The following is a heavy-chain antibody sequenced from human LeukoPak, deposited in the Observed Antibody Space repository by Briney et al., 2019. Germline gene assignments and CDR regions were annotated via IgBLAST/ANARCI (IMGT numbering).Heavy chain of an antibody. J-gene: IGHJ4*02. CDR2: IYYSGST. Sequence: PSETLSLTCTVSGGSISTYYWSWIRQPPGKGLEWIGYIYYSGSTNYNPSLKSRVTISVDTSKNQFSLKLSSVTAADTAVYYCARDSGGYSYDSGFDSWGQGTLVTVSS. V-gene: IGHV4-59*01. D-gene: IGHD3-22*01. CDR3: ARDSGGYSYDSGFDS. CDR1: GGSISTYY.